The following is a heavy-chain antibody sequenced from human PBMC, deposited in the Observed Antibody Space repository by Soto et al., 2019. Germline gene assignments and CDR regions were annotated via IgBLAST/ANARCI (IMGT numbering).Heavy chain of an antibody. V-gene: IGHV4-59*08. CDR3: ARHNCSSTSCYTDYYYGMDV. Sequence: SETLSLTCTVSGGSISSYYWSWIRQPPGKGLEWIGYIYYSGSTNYNPSLKSRVTISVDTSKNQFSLKLSSVTAADTAVYYCARHNCSSTSCYTDYYYGMDVWGQGITVTVSS. CDR2: IYYSGST. D-gene: IGHD2-2*02. J-gene: IGHJ6*02. CDR1: GGSISSYY.